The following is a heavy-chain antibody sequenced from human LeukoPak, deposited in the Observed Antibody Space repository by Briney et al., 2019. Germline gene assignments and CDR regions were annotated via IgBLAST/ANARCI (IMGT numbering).Heavy chain of an antibody. CDR1: GGTFSSYA. Sequence: SVKVSCKASGGTFSSYAISWVRQAPGQGLEWMGGIIPIFGTANYAQKFQGRVTITADESMSTAYMELSSLRSEDTAVYYCAREGYYYDSSGPAWGQGTTVTVSS. CDR3: AREGYYYDSSGPA. V-gene: IGHV1-69*13. D-gene: IGHD3-22*01. CDR2: IIPIFGTA. J-gene: IGHJ6*02.